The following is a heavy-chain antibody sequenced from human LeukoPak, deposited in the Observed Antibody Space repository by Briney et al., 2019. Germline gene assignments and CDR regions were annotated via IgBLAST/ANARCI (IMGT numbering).Heavy chain of an antibody. Sequence: PSETLSLTCTVSGGSISSYYWSWIRQPPGKGLEWIGSIYHSGSTYYNPSLKSRVTISVDTSKNQFSLKLSSVTAADTAVYYCARLSYYGSGGRWGQGTLVTVSS. CDR1: GGSISSYY. V-gene: IGHV4-59*04. J-gene: IGHJ4*02. CDR3: ARLSYYGSGGR. CDR2: IYHSGST. D-gene: IGHD3-10*01.